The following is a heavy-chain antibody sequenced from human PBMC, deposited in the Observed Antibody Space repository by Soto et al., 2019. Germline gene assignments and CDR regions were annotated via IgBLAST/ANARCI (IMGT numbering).Heavy chain of an antibody. D-gene: IGHD4-17*01. CDR3: ARDYPYFTVTSSGGKDV. V-gene: IGHV4-59*01. J-gene: IGHJ6*02. Sequence: ETPSLTCTVSGGSIDTFYWLWIRQPPGEGLEGIGYVYSSGSTNYNPSLKSRVTISVDRPKNKVSLMLSSVTAADTAVYFCARDYPYFTVTSSGGKDVWGQGTTVNVSS. CDR1: GGSIDTFY. CDR2: VYSSGST.